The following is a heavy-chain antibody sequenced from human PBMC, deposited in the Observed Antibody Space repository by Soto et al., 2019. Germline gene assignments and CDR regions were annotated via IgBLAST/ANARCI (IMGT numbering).Heavy chain of an antibody. V-gene: IGHV1-18*01. CDR3: ARGADPYLTVPFDY. D-gene: IGHD4-17*01. CDR1: GHTFTTFA. Sequence: ASVKVSCKASGHTFTTFAIAWVRQAPGQGLEWMGWISPYNGNINYRQKFKGRVTLTTDTSTNTVYMELRSLTSDDTALYYCARGADPYLTVPFDYWGQGTLVTVSS. CDR2: ISPYNGNI. J-gene: IGHJ4*02.